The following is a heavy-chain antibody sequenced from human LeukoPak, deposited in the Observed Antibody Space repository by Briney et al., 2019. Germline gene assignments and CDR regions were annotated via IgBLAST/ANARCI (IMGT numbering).Heavy chain of an antibody. J-gene: IGHJ4*02. V-gene: IGHV1-69*01. CDR3: ARVTGIAVAGTTGAIDY. CDR1: GGTFSSYA. CDR2: IIPIFGTA. D-gene: IGHD6-19*01. Sequence: SVKVSCKASGGTFSSYAISWVRQAPGQGLEWMGGIIPIFGTANYAQKFQGRVTITADESTSTAYMELSSLRSEDTAVYYCARVTGIAVAGTTGAIDYWGQGTLVTVSS.